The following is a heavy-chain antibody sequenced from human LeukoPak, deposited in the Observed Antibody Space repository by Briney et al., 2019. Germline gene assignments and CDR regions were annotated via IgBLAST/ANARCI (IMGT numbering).Heavy chain of an antibody. Sequence: SETPSLTCTDSGGSISSYYWSWIRQPPGKGLEWIGYIYYSGSTNYNPSLKSRVTISVDTSKNQFSLKLSSVTAADTAVYYCARSGSYGEVGYWGQGTLVTVSS. CDR1: GGSISSYY. CDR2: IYYSGST. V-gene: IGHV4-59*08. J-gene: IGHJ4*02. CDR3: ARSGSYGEVGY. D-gene: IGHD1-26*01.